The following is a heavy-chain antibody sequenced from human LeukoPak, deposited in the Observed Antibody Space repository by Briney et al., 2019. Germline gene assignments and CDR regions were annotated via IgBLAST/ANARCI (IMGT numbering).Heavy chain of an antibody. D-gene: IGHD6-19*01. CDR3: ASRIAVAGALVY. J-gene: IGHJ4*02. CDR1: GGSISRGRHY. Sequence: SETLSLTCTVSGGSISRGRHYWGWVRQPPGKGLEWIGSLSYGRSTYYKPSLKSRVSMSVDTSKNQFSLKMISVTAADTGMYYCASRIAVAGALVYWGRGTLVTVSS. CDR2: LSYGRST. V-gene: IGHV4-39*07.